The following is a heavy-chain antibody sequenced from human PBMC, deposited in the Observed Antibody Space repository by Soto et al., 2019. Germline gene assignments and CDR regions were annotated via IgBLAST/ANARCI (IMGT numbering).Heavy chain of an antibody. Sequence: KVSCKGSGYSFTSYWISWVRQMPGKGLEWMGRIDPSDSYTNYSPSFQGHVTISADKSISTAYLQWSSLKASDTAMYYCASMGAYGYWYFDLWGRGTLVTVSS. CDR2: IDPSDSYT. V-gene: IGHV5-10-1*01. D-gene: IGHD1-26*01. J-gene: IGHJ2*01. CDR3: ASMGAYGYWYFDL. CDR1: GYSFTSYW.